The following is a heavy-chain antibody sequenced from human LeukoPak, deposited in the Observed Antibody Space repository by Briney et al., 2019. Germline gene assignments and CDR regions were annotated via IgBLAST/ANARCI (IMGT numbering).Heavy chain of an antibody. V-gene: IGHV3-48*01. D-gene: IGHD6-25*01. Sequence: PGGSLRLSCAASGFTFSSYTMNWVRQPPGKGLEWFSNIGTSSTTIYYADSVKGRFTISRDNAKNSLYLQMNSLRADDTAVYYCARFAAGGSYYYYMDVWGKGTTVTVSS. J-gene: IGHJ6*03. CDR3: ARFAAGGSYYYYMDV. CDR2: IGTSSTTI. CDR1: GFTFSSYT.